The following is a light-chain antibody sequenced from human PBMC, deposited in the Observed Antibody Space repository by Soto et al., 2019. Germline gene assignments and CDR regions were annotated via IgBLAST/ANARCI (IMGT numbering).Light chain of an antibody. CDR2: KAS. CDR3: QHYNSYSEA. CDR1: QTISSW. V-gene: IGKV1-5*03. Sequence: IPMTQSPPTLSASVGDRVTITVGASQTISSWLAWYQQKTGKAPKLLIYKASTLKSGVPSRFSGSGSGTEFTLTISSLQPDDFATYYCQHYNSYSEAFGQGTKVDIK. J-gene: IGKJ1*01.